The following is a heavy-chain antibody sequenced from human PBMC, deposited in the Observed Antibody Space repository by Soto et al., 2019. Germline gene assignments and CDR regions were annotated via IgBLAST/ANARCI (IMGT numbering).Heavy chain of an antibody. V-gene: IGHV4-39*01. D-gene: IGHD3-3*02. Sequence: TETLSLTCTVSGDSIISSDFYWGWVRQPPGKGLEWIGSIFYLGSSYYNPSLKSRATMSVDTSKNQFSLRLRSVTAADTALYFCARHSLALRKNNWFDPWGQGIMVTVSS. J-gene: IGHJ5*02. CDR2: IFYLGSS. CDR3: ARHSLALRKNNWFDP. CDR1: GDSIISSDFY.